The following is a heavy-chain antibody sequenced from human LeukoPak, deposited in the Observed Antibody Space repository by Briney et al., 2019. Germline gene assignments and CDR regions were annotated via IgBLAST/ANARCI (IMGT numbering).Heavy chain of an antibody. Sequence: GGSLRLSCAASGFTFSSFWMSWVRQAPGRGLEWVATIRQDGSQKYYLDSVKGRFTISRDNAKNSLYLQMNSLRAEDTAVYYCAKDLDGSGMYGGIDSWGQGTLVTVSS. CDR1: GFTFSSFW. J-gene: IGHJ4*02. CDR2: IRQDGSQK. V-gene: IGHV3-7*03. CDR3: AKDLDGSGMYGGIDS. D-gene: IGHD6-19*01.